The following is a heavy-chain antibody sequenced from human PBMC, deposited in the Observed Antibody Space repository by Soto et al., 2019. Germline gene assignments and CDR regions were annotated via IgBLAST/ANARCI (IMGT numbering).Heavy chain of an antibody. Sequence: SETLSLTCAVYGGSFSSYYWSWIRRPPEKGLEWIGEINHGESASYNPSLKDRVTISLDTSNNHFSLKLTSVTAADSAVYYCARGYAAPRAANWGQGTLVTVSS. CDR1: GGSFSSYY. D-gene: IGHD2-15*01. J-gene: IGHJ4*02. CDR3: ARGYAAPRAAN. V-gene: IGHV4-34*01. CDR2: INHGESA.